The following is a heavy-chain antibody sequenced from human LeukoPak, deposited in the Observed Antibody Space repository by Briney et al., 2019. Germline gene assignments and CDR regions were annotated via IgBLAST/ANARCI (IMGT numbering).Heavy chain of an antibody. CDR2: INPNSGDT. J-gene: IGHJ5*02. CDR3: ARGPLEYCSGGTCYSGRNWFDP. D-gene: IGHD2-15*01. CDR1: GYTFTNYA. V-gene: IGHV1-2*02. Sequence: ASVKVSCKTSGYTFTNYAVNWVRQAPGQGLEWMGWINPNSGDTNYAQKFQGRVTMTRDTSISTVYMELRRLRYDDTAAYYCARGPLEYCSGGTCYSGRNWFDPWGQGTLVTVSS.